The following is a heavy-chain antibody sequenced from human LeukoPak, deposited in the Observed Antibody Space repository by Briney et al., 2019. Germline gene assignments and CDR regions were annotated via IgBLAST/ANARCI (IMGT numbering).Heavy chain of an antibody. CDR3: TRLLPSSHHFFDS. CDR1: GFTVSNDY. D-gene: IGHD6-6*01. CDR2: IYGGGST. J-gene: IGHJ4*02. Sequence: GGSVRLSCAVSGFTVSNDYMSWARQAPGKGLEWVSVIYGGGSTYFADSVRGRFTISRDNSENTLYLQMDSLRAEDTAVYYCTRLLPSSHHFFDSWGQGTLVSVSS. V-gene: IGHV3-53*01.